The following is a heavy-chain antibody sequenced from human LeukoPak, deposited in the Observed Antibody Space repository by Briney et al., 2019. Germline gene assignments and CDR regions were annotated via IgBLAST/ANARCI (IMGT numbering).Heavy chain of an antibody. V-gene: IGHV3-11*06. Sequence: GGSLRLSCAASGFTFSDYYMSWIRQAPGKGLEWVSYISSSSCYTNYADSVKGRFTISRDNAKNSLYLQMNSLRAEDTAVYYCATSSGWYTYYFDYWGQGTLVTVSS. CDR2: ISSSSCYT. CDR1: GFTFSDYY. J-gene: IGHJ4*02. CDR3: ATSSGWYTYYFDY. D-gene: IGHD6-19*01.